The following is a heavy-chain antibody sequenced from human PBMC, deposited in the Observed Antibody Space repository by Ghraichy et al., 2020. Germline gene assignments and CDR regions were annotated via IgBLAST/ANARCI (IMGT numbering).Heavy chain of an antibody. CDR1: GGTFSSYA. Sequence: SVKVSCKASGGTFSSYAISWVRQAPGQGLEWMGGIIPIFGTANYAQKFQGRVTITTDESTSTAYMELSSLRSEDTAVYYCARVITGYDSSGYYPTHDAFDIWGQGSMVTVSS. CDR2: IIPIFGTA. CDR3: ARVITGYDSSGYYPTHDAFDI. D-gene: IGHD3-22*01. V-gene: IGHV1-69*05. J-gene: IGHJ3*02.